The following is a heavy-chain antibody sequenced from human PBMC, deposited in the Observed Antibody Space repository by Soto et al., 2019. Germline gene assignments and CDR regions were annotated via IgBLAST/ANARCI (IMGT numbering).Heavy chain of an antibody. CDR3: STDHPYRYDGSCYDH. Sequence: PGGSLRLSCAGSGFIFSNAVINWVRQAPGKGLEWVGRIKSKVDGGTTDYIAPVRGRFTISRDDSRNTVYLQMNSLKTEDTAVYHCSTDHPYRYDGSCYDHWGQGTLVTVSS. V-gene: IGHV3-15*07. J-gene: IGHJ4*02. CDR2: IKSKVDGGTT. D-gene: IGHD3-22*01. CDR1: GFIFSNAV.